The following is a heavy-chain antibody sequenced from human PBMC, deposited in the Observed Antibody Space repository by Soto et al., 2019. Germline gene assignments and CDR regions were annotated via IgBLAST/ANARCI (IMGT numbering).Heavy chain of an antibody. V-gene: IGHV3-7*04. Sequence: EVQLVESGGGLVQPGGSLRLSCAVSGFTFSSYWMNWVRQAPGKGLEWVANINEDGREIYYVDSVKGRFTISRDNARNYLVLQMNSLRVEDTAVYFCARASIVSMVYAWGSLIDFWGQGTLVTVSS. CDR3: ARASIVSMVYAWGSLIDF. CDR1: GFTFSSYW. D-gene: IGHD2-8*01. J-gene: IGHJ4*02. CDR2: INEDGREI.